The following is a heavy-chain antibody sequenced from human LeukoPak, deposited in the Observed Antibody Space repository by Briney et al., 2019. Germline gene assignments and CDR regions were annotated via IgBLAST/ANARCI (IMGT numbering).Heavy chain of an antibody. V-gene: IGHV3-23*01. Sequence: GGSLRLSCAASGFTFSSYAMSWVRQAPGKGVEWVSGLTGSGGNTYYADSVKGWFTISRDNSKNTLSLQMNSLRAEDAAVYYCVKFRGIQHYNYHMDVWGKGTTVTVSS. D-gene: IGHD3-10*01. CDR1: GFTFSSYA. J-gene: IGHJ6*03. CDR3: VKFRGIQHYNYHMDV. CDR2: LTGSGGNT.